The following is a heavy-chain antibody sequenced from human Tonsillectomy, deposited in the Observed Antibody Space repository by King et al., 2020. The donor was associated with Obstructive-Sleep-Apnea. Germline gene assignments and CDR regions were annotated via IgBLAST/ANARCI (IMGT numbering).Heavy chain of an antibody. J-gene: IGHJ5*02. D-gene: IGHD3-16*01. CDR2: IYHSGST. V-gene: IGHV4-30-2*01. Sequence: QLQESGSGLVKPSQTLSLTCAVSGGSISSGGYSWSWIRQPPGKGLEWIGYIYHSGSTYYNPSLKSRVTISVDRSKNQFSLKLSSVTAADTAVYYCARGGVMATQPPPVDPWGQGTLAT. CDR3: ARGGVMATQPPPVDP. CDR1: GGSISSGGYS.